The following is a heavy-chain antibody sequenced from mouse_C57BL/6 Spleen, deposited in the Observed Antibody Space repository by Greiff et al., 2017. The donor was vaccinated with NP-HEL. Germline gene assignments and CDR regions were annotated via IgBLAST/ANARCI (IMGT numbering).Heavy chain of an antibody. J-gene: IGHJ4*01. V-gene: IGHV1-55*01. CDR3: ARNGYDCSYYYAMDY. D-gene: IGHD2-3*01. CDR2: IYPGSGST. Sequence: QVQLQQPGAELVKPGASVKMSCKASGYTFTSYWMTWVKQRPGKGLEWIGDIYPGSGSTNYNEKFKGKATLTVDKSSSTAYMQLSSLTSEESAVDYCARNGYDCSYYYAMDYWGQGTTVTVSS. CDR1: GYTFTSYW.